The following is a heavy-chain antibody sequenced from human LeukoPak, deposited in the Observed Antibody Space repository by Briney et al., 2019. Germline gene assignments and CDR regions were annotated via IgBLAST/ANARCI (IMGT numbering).Heavy chain of an antibody. CDR1: GGSISSSSYY. V-gene: IGHV4-39*01. Sequence: PSETLSLTCTVSGGSISSSSYYWGWIRQPPGKGLEWIGSIYYSGSTYYNPSLKSRVTISVDTSKNQFSLKLSSVTAADTAVYYCARGGHTATGIRPFDYWGQGTLVTVSS. D-gene: IGHD5-18*01. J-gene: IGHJ4*02. CDR2: IYYSGST. CDR3: ARGGHTATGIRPFDY.